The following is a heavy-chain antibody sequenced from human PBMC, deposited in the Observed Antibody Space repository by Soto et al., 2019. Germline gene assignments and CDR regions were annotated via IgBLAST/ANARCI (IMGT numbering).Heavy chain of an antibody. V-gene: IGHV2-5*01. D-gene: IGHD6-13*01. CDR1: GFSLSTSGRT. Sequence: SGPTLGEPTETLTLTCSVSGFSLSTSGRTLGWIRQPPGKAPEWLALGGQYSPSLQSRVTFTKDTSKNQVVLTLTDMDPADTATYYCTLRQDSSRGPIYWGQGILVTVSS. CDR2: GG. CDR3: TLRQDSSRGPIY. J-gene: IGHJ4*02.